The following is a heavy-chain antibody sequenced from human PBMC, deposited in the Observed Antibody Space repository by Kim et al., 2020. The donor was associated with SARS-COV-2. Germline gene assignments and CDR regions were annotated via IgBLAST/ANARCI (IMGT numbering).Heavy chain of an antibody. CDR2: TSHSGST. Sequence: SETLSLTCTVSGGSISSEDYYWSWIRQPPGKGLEWIGYTSHSGSTYYNPSLKSRITISTDTSKNHFSLTLTSVTTADTAVYCCATAAGDAFDFWGQGTM. D-gene: IGHD6-13*01. CDR1: GGSISSEDYY. CDR3: ATAAGDAFDF. V-gene: IGHV4-30-4*01. J-gene: IGHJ3*01.